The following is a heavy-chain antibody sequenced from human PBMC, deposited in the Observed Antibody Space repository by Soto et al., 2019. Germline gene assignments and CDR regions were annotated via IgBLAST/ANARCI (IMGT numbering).Heavy chain of an antibody. CDR2: IYYSGST. V-gene: IGHV4-31*03. D-gene: IGHD6-13*01. CDR1: GGSISSGGYY. J-gene: IGHJ4*02. Sequence: SETLSLTCTVSGGSISSGGYYWSWIRQHPGKGLEWIGYIYYSGSTYYNPSLKSRVTISVDTSKNQFSLKLSSVTAADTAVYYCARGSFERAAGTFGGYYFDYWGQAALVTVSS. CDR3: ARGSFERAAGTFGGYYFDY.